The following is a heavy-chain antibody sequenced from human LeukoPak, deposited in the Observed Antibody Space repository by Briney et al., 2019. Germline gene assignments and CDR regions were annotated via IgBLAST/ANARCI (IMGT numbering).Heavy chain of an antibody. CDR1: GFTFSSYE. D-gene: IGHD1-26*01. CDR2: ISSSGSTI. Sequence: GGSLRLSCAASGFTFSSYEMNWVRQAPGKGLEWVSYISSSGSTIYYADSVKGRFTISRDNSKNTLYLQMNSLRAEDTAVYYCAKLREWELPDLFDYWGQGTLVTVSS. CDR3: AKLREWELPDLFDY. V-gene: IGHV3-48*03. J-gene: IGHJ4*02.